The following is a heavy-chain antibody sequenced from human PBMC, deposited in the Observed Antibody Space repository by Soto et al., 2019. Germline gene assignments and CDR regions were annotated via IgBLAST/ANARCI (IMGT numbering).Heavy chain of an antibody. J-gene: IGHJ4*02. Sequence: EVQLLESGGGLVQPGGSLRLSCAASGFTFSSYAMSWVRQAPGKGLEWVSAISGSGGSTYYADSVKGRFTISKDNSKNTLYLPMNSLRAEDAAVYYCAKLLCSGGSCYSDYFDYWGQGTLVTVSS. CDR1: GFTFSSYA. CDR3: AKLLCSGGSCYSDYFDY. CDR2: ISGSGGST. V-gene: IGHV3-23*01. D-gene: IGHD2-15*01.